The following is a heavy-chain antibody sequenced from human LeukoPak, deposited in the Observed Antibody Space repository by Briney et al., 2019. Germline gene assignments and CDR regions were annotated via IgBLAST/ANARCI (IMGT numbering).Heavy chain of an antibody. V-gene: IGHV3-30*04. CDR2: LSFDGTIT. D-gene: IGHD5-24*01. Sequence: GGSLRLSCAASGFTFSSYALHWVRQAPGKGLEWVAVLSFDGTITYYADSVKGRFTISRDNSKNTLYLQLNSLRAEDTAVYHCAKDLGYIELEGAFDYWGQGTLVTVSS. J-gene: IGHJ4*02. CDR3: AKDLGYIELEGAFDY. CDR1: GFTFSSYA.